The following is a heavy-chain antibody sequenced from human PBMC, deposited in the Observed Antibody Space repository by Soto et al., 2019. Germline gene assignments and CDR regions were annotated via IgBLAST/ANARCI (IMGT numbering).Heavy chain of an antibody. D-gene: IGHD6-13*01. CDR2: IYYSGST. CDR1: GGSISSGGYY. Sequence: QVQLQESGPGLVKPSQTLSLTCTVSGGSISSGGYYWSWIRQHPGKGLEWIGYIYYSGSTYYNPSLKSRVTISVDTSKNQFSLKLSSVTAADTAVYYCASTGEAGSSLWAGSPNWFDPWGQGTLVTVSS. CDR3: ASTGEAGSSLWAGSPNWFDP. V-gene: IGHV4-31*03. J-gene: IGHJ5*02.